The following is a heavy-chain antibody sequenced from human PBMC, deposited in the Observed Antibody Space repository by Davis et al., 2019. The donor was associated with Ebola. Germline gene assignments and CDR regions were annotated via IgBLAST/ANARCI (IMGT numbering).Heavy chain of an antibody. CDR2: IYSGGST. J-gene: IGHJ2*01. D-gene: IGHD2-21*02. Sequence: GGSLRLSCAASGFTVSSNYMSWVRQAPGKGLEWVSVIYSGGSTYYADSVKGRFTISRHNSKNTLYLQMNSLRAEDTAVYYCTVVTDAHTRNWYFDLWGRGTLVTVSS. V-gene: IGHV3-53*04. CDR3: TVVTDAHTRNWYFDL. CDR1: GFTVSSNY.